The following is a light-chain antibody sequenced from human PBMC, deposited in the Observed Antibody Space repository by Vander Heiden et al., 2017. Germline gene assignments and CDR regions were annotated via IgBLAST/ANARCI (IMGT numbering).Light chain of an antibody. CDR1: SSNIGSNT. CDR3: AAWDDSLNGRYV. Sequence: QSVLTQPPSASGTPGQRVPISCSGSSSNIGSNTVNWYQQLPGTAPKLLIYSNNQRPSGVPDRFSGSKSGTSAYLAISGLQSEDEADYYCAAWDDSLNGRYVFGTGTKVTVL. J-gene: IGLJ1*01. V-gene: IGLV1-44*01. CDR2: SNN.